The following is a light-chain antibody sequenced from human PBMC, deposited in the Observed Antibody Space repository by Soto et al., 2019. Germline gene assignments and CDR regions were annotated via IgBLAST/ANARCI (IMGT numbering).Light chain of an antibody. CDR1: QGTSSY. CDR3: QQSFSTPFT. V-gene: IGKV1-9*01. CDR2: GAS. Sequence: DIQLTQSPSFVSASVGDRVTITCRASQGTSSYLAWFQQKPGRAPKLLIYGASTLQSGVPARFSGSGSGTDFTLTISNLQPEDFATYYCQQSFSTPFTFGPGTKVDIK. J-gene: IGKJ3*01.